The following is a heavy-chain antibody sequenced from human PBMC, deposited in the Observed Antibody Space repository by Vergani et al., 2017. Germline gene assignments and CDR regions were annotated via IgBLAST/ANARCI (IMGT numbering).Heavy chain of an antibody. CDR1: VGSFSGYY. V-gene: IGHV4-34*01. Sequence: QVQLQQWGAGLLKPSETLSLTCAVYVGSFSGYYWSWIRQPPGKGLEWNGEINHSGSTNYNPSLKSRVTISVDTSKNQFSLKLSSVTAADTAVYYCARAWGSFDYWGQGTLVTVSS. J-gene: IGHJ4*02. CDR2: INHSGST. CDR3: ARAWGSFDY. D-gene: IGHD7-27*01.